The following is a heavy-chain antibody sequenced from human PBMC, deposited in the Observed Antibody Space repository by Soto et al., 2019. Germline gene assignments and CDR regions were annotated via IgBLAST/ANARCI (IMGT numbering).Heavy chain of an antibody. CDR2: IIPIFGTA. Sequence: ASVKVSCKASGGTFSSYAISWVRQAPGQGLEWMGGIIPIFGTANYAQKFQGRVTITADESTSTAYMELSSLRSEDTAVYYCARDHVKPVDIVATTFYNWFDPWGQGTLVTVSS. D-gene: IGHD5-12*01. V-gene: IGHV1-69*13. CDR3: ARDHVKPVDIVATTFYNWFDP. CDR1: GGTFSSYA. J-gene: IGHJ5*02.